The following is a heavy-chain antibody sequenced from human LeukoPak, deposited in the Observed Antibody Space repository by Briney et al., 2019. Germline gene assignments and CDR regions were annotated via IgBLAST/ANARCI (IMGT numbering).Heavy chain of an antibody. J-gene: IGHJ6*03. CDR3: ARVGRGSGYSRYYYYYYMDV. D-gene: IGHD3-3*01. CDR1: GGSIGTYY. CDR2: IYTSGST. V-gene: IGHV4-4*09. Sequence: SETLSLTCTVSGGSIGTYYWSWIRQPPGKGLEWIGYIYTSGSTNYNPSLKSRVTISVDTSKNQFSLKLSSVTAADTAVYYCARVGRGSGYSRYYYYYYMDVWGKGTTVTVSS.